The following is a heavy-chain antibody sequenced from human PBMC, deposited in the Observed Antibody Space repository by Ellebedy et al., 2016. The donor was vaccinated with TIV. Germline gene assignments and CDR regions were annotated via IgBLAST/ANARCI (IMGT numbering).Heavy chain of an antibody. Sequence: ASVKVSCKSSGGTFSDYSISWVRQAPGQGLEWMGGIIPFFGTADYAQEFQARVTITADESTSTAYMELSRLRSDDTAVYYCARDRYSSSSSRANWFDPWGQGTLVTVSS. D-gene: IGHD6-6*01. CDR2: IIPFFGTA. J-gene: IGHJ5*02. CDR1: GGTFSDYS. CDR3: ARDRYSSSSSRANWFDP. V-gene: IGHV1-69*13.